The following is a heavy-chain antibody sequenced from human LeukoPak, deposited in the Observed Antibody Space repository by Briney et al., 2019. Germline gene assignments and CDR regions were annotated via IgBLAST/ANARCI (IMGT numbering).Heavy chain of an antibody. CDR3: ARVMGYYYDSSGRGAFDY. J-gene: IGHJ4*02. CDR2: IYYSGSI. D-gene: IGHD3-22*01. CDR1: GGSISSTSYY. V-gene: IGHV4-39*07. Sequence: SETLSLTCTVSGGSISSTSYYWGWIRQPPGKGLEWIGSIYYSGSIYYNPSLKSRVTISVDTSKNQFSLKLTSVTAADTAVYYCARVMGYYYDSSGRGAFDYWGQGTLVTVSS.